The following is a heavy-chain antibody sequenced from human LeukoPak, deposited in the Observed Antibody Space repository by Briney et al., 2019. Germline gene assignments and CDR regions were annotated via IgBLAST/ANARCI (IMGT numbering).Heavy chain of an antibody. J-gene: IGHJ4*02. CDR3: ARDFTGSGYCDY. Sequence: PWGALRLSCAASGFTFSSYAMHWVRQAPGKGLEWVAVISYDGSNKYYADSVKGRFTISRDNSKNTLYLQMNSLRAEDTAVYYCARDFTGSGYCDYWGQGTLVTVSS. CDR1: GFTFSSYA. V-gene: IGHV3-30-3*01. D-gene: IGHD3-22*01. CDR2: ISYDGSNK.